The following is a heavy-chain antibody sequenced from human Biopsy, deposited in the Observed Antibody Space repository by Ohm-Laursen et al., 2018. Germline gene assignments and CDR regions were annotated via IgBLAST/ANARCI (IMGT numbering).Heavy chain of an antibody. Sequence: LRLSCAASGFTFSSYAMSWIRQTPGKGLEWVGEINHSGSTKYNPSFESRVTISVDTSKNQFSLNLFSVTAADAARYFCARGEYYAYWSGARKLNYFDYWGQGTLVIVSS. V-gene: IGHV4-34*01. CDR2: INHSGST. D-gene: IGHD3-3*01. CDR1: GFTFSSYA. J-gene: IGHJ4*02. CDR3: ARGEYYAYWSGARKLNYFDY.